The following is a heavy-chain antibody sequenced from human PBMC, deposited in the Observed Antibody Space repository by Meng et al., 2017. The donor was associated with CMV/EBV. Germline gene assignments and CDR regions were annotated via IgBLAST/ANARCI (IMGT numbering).Heavy chain of an antibody. V-gene: IGHV3-15*07. J-gene: IGHJ5*02. D-gene: IGHD3-10*01. CDR1: TFSNAW. CDR2: IKSNTDGGTT. Sequence: TFSNAWMNWVRQAPGEGLEWVGRIKSNTDGGTTDYAAPVKGRFTISRDDSKNTLYLQMNSLKTEDTAVYYCTTVRITMVRGVPWFDPWGQGTLVTVSS. CDR3: TTVRITMVRGVPWFDP.